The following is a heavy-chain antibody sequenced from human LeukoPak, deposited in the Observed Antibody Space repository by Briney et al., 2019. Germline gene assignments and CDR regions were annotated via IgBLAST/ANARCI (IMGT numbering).Heavy chain of an antibody. D-gene: IGHD2-15*01. CDR3: AREGEGGSWEELPIYYYYGMDV. J-gene: IGHJ6*04. CDR1: GFTFSSYE. V-gene: IGHV3-48*03. CDR2: ISSSGSTT. Sequence: GGSLRLSCAASGFTFSSYEMNWVRQAPGQGLEWVSYISSSGSTTYYADTVKGRFTISRDTAKSTLYLQMNSLRAEDTAVYYCAREGEGGSWEELPIYYYYGMDVWGKGTTVTVSS.